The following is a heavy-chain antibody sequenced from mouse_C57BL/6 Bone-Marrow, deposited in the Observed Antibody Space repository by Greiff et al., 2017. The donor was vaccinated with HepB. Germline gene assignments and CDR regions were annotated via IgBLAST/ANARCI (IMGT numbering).Heavy chain of an antibody. Sequence: EVQLVESGPVLVKPGASVKMSCKASGYTFTDYYMNWVKQSHGKSLEWIGVINPYNGGTSYNQKFKGKATLTVDKSSSTAYMELNSLTSEDSAVYYCARSLDYYGSSSGFAYWGQGTLVTVSA. J-gene: IGHJ3*01. CDR2: INPYNGGT. V-gene: IGHV1-19*01. CDR3: ARSLDYYGSSSGFAY. D-gene: IGHD1-1*01. CDR1: GYTFTDYY.